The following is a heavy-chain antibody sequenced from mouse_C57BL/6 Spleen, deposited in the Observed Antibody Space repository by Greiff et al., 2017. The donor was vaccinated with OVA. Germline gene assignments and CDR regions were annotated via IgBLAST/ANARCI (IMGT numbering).Heavy chain of an antibody. CDR1: GYAFSSSW. Sequence: QVQLQQSGPELVKPGASVKISCKASGYAFSSSWMNWVKQRPGQGLEWIGRIYPGDGDTNYNGKFKGKATLTAAKSSSTAYMQLSSLTSEDTAVYFWARDDAVDYWGKGTSVTVSS. V-gene: IGHV1-82*01. CDR3: ARDDAVDY. J-gene: IGHJ4*01. CDR2: IYPGDGDT.